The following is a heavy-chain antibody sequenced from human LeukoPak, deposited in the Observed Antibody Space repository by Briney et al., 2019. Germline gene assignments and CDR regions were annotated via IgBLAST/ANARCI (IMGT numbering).Heavy chain of an antibody. CDR1: GFTFSSYG. CDR2: IWYDGSNK. Sequence: GGSLRLSCAASGFTFSSYGMHWVRQAPGKGLEWVAVIWYDGSNKYYADSVKGRFTISRDNSKNTLYLQMNSLRAEDTAVYYCARDKSPNNSGYELDYWGQGTLVTVSS. V-gene: IGHV3-33*08. CDR3: ARDKSPNNSGYELDY. J-gene: IGHJ4*02. D-gene: IGHD5-12*01.